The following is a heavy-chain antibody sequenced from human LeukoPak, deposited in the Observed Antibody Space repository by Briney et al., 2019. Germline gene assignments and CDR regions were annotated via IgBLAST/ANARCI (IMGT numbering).Heavy chain of an antibody. J-gene: IGHJ4*02. V-gene: IGHV3-66*01. Sequence: GGSLRLSCAASGFTVSDNYMTWVRRTPGKGLEWVSLLSGGGRTYYADSVKGRFTISRDDSNNVLYLQMNNLRAEDTAVYYCAKDLNRFLEWLLYYLDYWGQGTLVTVSS. CDR3: AKDLNRFLEWLLYYLDY. CDR1: GFTVSDNY. CDR2: LSGGGRT. D-gene: IGHD3-3*01.